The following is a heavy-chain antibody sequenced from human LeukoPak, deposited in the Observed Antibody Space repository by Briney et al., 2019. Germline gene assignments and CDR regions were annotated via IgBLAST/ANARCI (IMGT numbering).Heavy chain of an antibody. V-gene: IGHV1-69*13. CDR2: IIPIFGTA. Sequence: GASVKVSCKASGGTFSSYAISWVRQAPGRGLEWMGRIIPIFGTANYAQKFQGRVTITADESTSTACMELSSLRSEDTAVYYCARDADYSPYYMDVWGKGTTVTVSS. CDR1: GGTFSSYA. CDR3: ARDADYSPYYMDV. J-gene: IGHJ6*03. D-gene: IGHD4-11*01.